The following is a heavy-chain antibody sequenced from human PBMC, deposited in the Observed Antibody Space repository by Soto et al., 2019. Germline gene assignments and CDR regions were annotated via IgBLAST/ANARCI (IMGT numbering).Heavy chain of an antibody. CDR3: AHGVTKAYYYGSGSPKTYYFDY. CDR2: IYWDDDK. V-gene: IGHV2-5*02. CDR1: GFSLSTSGVG. J-gene: IGHJ4*02. Sequence: SGPTLVNPTQTLTLTCTFSGFSLSTSGVGVGWIRQPPGKALEWLALIYWDDDKRYSPSLKSRLTITKDTSKNQVVLTMTNMDPVDTATYYCAHGVTKAYYYGSGSPKTYYFDYWGQGTLVTVSS. D-gene: IGHD3-10*01.